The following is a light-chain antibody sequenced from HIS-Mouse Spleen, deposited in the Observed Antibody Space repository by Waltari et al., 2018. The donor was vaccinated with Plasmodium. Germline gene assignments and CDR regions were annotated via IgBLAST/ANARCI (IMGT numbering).Light chain of an antibody. Sequence: QSALTQPASVSGSPGQSITISCTGTSSDVGIYNLVSWYQQHPGKAPKLMIYEGSKRPSGVSNRFSGSKSGNTAYLTISGLQAEDEADYYCCSYAGSSTFWVFGGGTKLTVL. CDR2: EGS. CDR3: CSYAGSSTFWV. V-gene: IGLV2-23*03. J-gene: IGLJ3*02. CDR1: SSDVGIYNL.